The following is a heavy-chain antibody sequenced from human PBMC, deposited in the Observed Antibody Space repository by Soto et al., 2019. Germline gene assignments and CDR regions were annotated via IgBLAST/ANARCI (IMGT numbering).Heavy chain of an antibody. D-gene: IGHD6-13*01. CDR1: GGSISSGGYY. CDR3: ARGGWQQLVGYYFDY. Sequence: PSETLSLTCTVSGGSISSGGYYWSWIRQHPGKGLEWIGYIYYSGSTYYNPSLKSRVTISVDTSKNQFSLKLSSVTAADTAVYYCARGGWQQLVGYYFDYWGQGTLVTVSS. J-gene: IGHJ4*02. CDR2: IYYSGST. V-gene: IGHV4-31*03.